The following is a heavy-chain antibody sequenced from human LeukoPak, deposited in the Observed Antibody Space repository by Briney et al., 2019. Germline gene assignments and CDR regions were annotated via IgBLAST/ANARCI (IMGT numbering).Heavy chain of an antibody. D-gene: IGHD3-9*01. CDR1: GGSISSYY. V-gene: IGHV4-4*09. Sequence: SETLSLTCTVSGGSISSYYWSWIRQPPGKGLEWIGYIYTSGSTNYNPSLKSRVTISVDTSKNQFSLKLSSVTAADTAVYYCARVHYDILTGYYRGIWFDPWGQGTLVTVSS. J-gene: IGHJ5*02. CDR3: ARVHYDILTGYYRGIWFDP. CDR2: IYTSGST.